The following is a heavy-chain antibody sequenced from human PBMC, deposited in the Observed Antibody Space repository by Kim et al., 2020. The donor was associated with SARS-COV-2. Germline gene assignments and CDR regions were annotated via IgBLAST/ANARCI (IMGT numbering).Heavy chain of an antibody. CDR3: VKGAGLQWLAPLHFDH. CDR1: GFTFDDYA. J-gene: IGHJ4*02. V-gene: IGHV3-9*01. D-gene: IGHD6-19*01. CDR2: IDWNTYNI. Sequence: GGSLRLSCVASGFTFDDYAMHWVRQRPGQGLEWVSGIDWNTYNIAYADSVKGRFTISRDNGKNTLFLQMNSLSVEDTGLYFCVKGAGLQWLAPLHFDHWGQGALVTVSS.